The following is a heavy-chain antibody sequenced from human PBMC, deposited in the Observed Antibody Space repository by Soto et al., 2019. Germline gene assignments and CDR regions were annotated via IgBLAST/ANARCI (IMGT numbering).Heavy chain of an antibody. CDR1: GGTFNTYA. CDR3: AREVQVHTPAFVY. CDR2: ISPMFGAA. V-gene: IGHV1-69*19. D-gene: IGHD3-10*01. J-gene: IGHJ4*02. Sequence: QVQLVQSGAEMKKPGSSVKVSCQSSGGTFNTYAMNWVRQAPGQGPEWMGDISPMFGAANYAPKFQGRVTMTADESTSTSYMQVSSLTSEETALYFCAREVQVHTPAFVYWGQGTLVTVSS.